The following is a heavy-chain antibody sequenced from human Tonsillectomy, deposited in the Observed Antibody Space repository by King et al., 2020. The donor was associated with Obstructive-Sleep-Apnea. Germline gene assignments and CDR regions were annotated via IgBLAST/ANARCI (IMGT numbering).Heavy chain of an antibody. CDR3: ARHESWAYCGGDCYPDYFDY. CDR2: IYYSGST. Sequence: QLQESGPGLVKPSETLSLTCTVSGGSISSYYWSWIRQPPGKGLEWIGYIYYSGSTNYNPSLKSRVTISVDTSKIQFSLKLSSVTAADTAVYYCARHESWAYCGGDCYPDYFDYWGQGTLVTVSS. CDR1: GGSISSYY. J-gene: IGHJ4*02. V-gene: IGHV4-59*08. D-gene: IGHD2-21*02.